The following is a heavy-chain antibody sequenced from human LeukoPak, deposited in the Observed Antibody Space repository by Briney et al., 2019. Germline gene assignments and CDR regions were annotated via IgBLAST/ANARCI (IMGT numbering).Heavy chain of an antibody. CDR2: ISYDGSNK. CDR1: GFTFSSYW. D-gene: IGHD1-26*01. J-gene: IGHJ3*02. V-gene: IGHV3-30*18. CDR3: AKDRDEATLPFDAFDI. Sequence: PGGSLRLSCAASGFTFSSYWMHWVRQAPGKGLEWVAVISYDGSNKYYADSVKGRFTISRDNSKNTLYLQMNSLRAEDTAVYYCAKDRDEATLPFDAFDIWGQGTMVTVSS.